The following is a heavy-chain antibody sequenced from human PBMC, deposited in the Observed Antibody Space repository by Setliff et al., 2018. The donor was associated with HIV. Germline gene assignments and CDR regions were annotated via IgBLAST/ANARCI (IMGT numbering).Heavy chain of an antibody. CDR1: GFTFSDSN. D-gene: IGHD2-21*02. J-gene: IGHJ4*02. CDR3: ARGGDVVVVTATDY. Sequence: GGSLRLSCAASGFTFSDSNMNWVRQTPGKGLEWLSHISNGSPTIYYADSVKGRFTISRDNAKNSLFLQMNSLRAEDTGVYYCARGGDVVVVTATDYWGQGTLVTVSS. V-gene: IGHV3-48*04. CDR2: ISNGSPTI.